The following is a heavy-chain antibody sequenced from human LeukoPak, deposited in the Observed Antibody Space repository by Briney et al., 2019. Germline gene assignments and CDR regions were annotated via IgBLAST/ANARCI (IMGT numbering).Heavy chain of an antibody. J-gene: IGHJ4*02. CDR1: GFTFDTYA. CDR3: ASQDPRGEVLPAALYYFDY. D-gene: IGHD2-2*01. V-gene: IGHV3-23*01. Sequence: GGSLRLSCAASGFTFDTYAMSWVRQAPGKGLEWVSSIGGRGGSTNYADSVKGRFTISRDNSKNTLYLQMNSLRAEDTALYYCASQDPRGEVLPAALYYFDYWGQGSLVTVSS. CDR2: IGGRGGST.